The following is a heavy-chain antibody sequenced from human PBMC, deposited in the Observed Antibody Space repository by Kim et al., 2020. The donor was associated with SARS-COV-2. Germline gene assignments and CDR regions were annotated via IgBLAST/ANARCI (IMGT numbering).Heavy chain of an antibody. CDR2: INHSGST. CDR1: GGSFSGYY. Sequence: SETLSLTCAVYGGSFSGYYWSWIRQPPGKGLEWIGEINHSGSTNYNPSLKSRVTISVDTSKNQFSLKLSSVTAADTAVYYYARAPRTYYDSSGYFYYWG. CDR3: ARAPRTYYDSSGYFYY. V-gene: IGHV4-34*01. J-gene: IGHJ4*01. D-gene: IGHD3-22*01.